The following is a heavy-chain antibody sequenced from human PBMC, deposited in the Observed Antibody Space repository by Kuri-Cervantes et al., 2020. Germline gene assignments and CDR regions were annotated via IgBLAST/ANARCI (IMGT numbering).Heavy chain of an antibody. CDR1: GFTVSSNY. CDR3: ARDFDSSGKLGDY. J-gene: IGHJ4*02. Sequence: GESLKISCAASGFTVSSNYMSWVRQAPGKGLEWVSVIYSGGTTYYADSVKGRFTISRDNSKNTLFLQMSSLRVEDTAMYYCARDFDSSGKLGDYWGQGTLVTVSS. D-gene: IGHD3-22*01. V-gene: IGHV3-53*01. CDR2: IYSGGTT.